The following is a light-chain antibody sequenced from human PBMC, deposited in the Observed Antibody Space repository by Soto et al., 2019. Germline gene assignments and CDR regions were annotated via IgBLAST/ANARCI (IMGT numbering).Light chain of an antibody. Sequence: EIVLTQTPGTLSLSPGERATLSCRASQSVSSSYLAWYQQKPGQAPRLLIYDVSGRATGIPARFSGSVSGTGFSLTISRLEPEDFAVYYCQQYGSSPQTFGQGTKVEIK. J-gene: IGKJ1*01. CDR3: QQYGSSPQT. CDR2: DVS. V-gene: IGKV3-20*01. CDR1: QSVSSSY.